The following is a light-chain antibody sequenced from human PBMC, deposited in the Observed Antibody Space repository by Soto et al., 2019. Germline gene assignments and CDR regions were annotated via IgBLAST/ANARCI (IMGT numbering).Light chain of an antibody. Sequence: ETVMTQSPVTLSVSPGERATLSCRASQSVSGNLAWYQQRPGQTPRLLIYGASTRAAGIPARFSGSGSGTEFTLTISRLQSEDFAVYYCQQYNNWPLTFGGGTKVEIK. J-gene: IGKJ4*01. V-gene: IGKV3-15*01. CDR1: QSVSGN. CDR2: GAS. CDR3: QQYNNWPLT.